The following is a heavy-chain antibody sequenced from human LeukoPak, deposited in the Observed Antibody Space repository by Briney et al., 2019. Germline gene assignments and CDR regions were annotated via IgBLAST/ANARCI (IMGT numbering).Heavy chain of an antibody. V-gene: IGHV3-30*18. D-gene: IGHD5-12*01. CDR1: GFTFNRYG. J-gene: IGHJ4*02. CDR3: AKIKSGYYHFDY. Sequence: GGSLRLSCAASGFTFNRYGMHWVRQAPGKGLEWVTFISSDGNNKYYADSVKGRFTLSRDNSKNTLYLQMNSLRAEDTAVYYCAKIKSGYYHFDYWGQGSLVTVSS. CDR2: ISSDGNNK.